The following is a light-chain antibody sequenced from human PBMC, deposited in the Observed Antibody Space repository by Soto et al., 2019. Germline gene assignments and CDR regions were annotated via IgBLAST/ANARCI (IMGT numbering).Light chain of an antibody. J-gene: IGLJ3*02. CDR3: QSYDSSLISSV. CDR1: TSNIGAHYG. V-gene: IGLV1-40*01. CDR2: GIT. Sequence: QAVVTQPPSVSGAPGQRVTISCTGSTSNIGAHYGVHWYQQLPGTAPKLLIYGITNRPSGVPDRFSASKSGTSASLAVSGLQAEDEADYYCQSYDSSLISSVFGGGTKLTVL.